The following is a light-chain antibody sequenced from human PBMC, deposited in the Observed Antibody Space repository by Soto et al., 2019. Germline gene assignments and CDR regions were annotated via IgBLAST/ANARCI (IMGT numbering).Light chain of an antibody. J-gene: IGLJ1*01. CDR3: SSYTSSNTLYV. V-gene: IGLV2-14*01. CDR1: SSDVGAYNY. CDR2: DVS. Sequence: QSVLTQPASVSGSPGQSITISCTGTSSDVGAYNYVSWYQQYPGKAPKLMIYDVSNRPSGISNRFSGSKSGNTASLTISGLQAEDEADYYCSSYTSSNTLYVFGTGTKVTVL.